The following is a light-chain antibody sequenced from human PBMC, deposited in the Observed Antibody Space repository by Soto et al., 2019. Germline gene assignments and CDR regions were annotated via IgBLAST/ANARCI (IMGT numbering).Light chain of an antibody. CDR3: QQANTLPWT. J-gene: IGKJ1*01. CDR1: QDIGSW. Sequence: DIQMTQSPSSVSASVGDRVTLTCRASQDIGSWLAWYQQKPGKAPKLLIHAASSLQSGVPSRFSGSGSGTDFTLTISNLQPEDFATYHCQQANTLPWTFGQGTKVEIK. CDR2: AAS. V-gene: IGKV1-12*01.